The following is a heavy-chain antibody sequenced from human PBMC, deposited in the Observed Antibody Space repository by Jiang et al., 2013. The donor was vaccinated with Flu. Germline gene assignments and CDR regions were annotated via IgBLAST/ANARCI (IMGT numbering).Heavy chain of an antibody. CDR1: GGSFSDYY. J-gene: IGHJ6*02. CDR3: ATSNSGKNSYGMDV. Sequence: LLKPSETLSLTCAVFGGSFSDYYWIWIRQPPGKGLEWIGEINHSGSANYNPSLKSRVTISVDTSKRQFSLKLNSVTAADTAIYYCATSNSGKNSYGMDVWGQGTTVTVSS. V-gene: IGHV4-34*01. CDR2: INHSGSA. D-gene: IGHD2/OR15-2a*01.